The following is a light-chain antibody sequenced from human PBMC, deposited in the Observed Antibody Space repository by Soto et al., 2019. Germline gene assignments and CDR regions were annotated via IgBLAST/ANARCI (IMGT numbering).Light chain of an antibody. CDR2: DAS. V-gene: IGKV1-33*01. CDR3: QQYDTPQFN. J-gene: IGKJ3*01. Sequence: DIQMTQSPSSLSAAVGDRVTITCHARQGIHHYLNWYQQRPGKAPKLLIYDASNLESGIPSRFSVSESGTHFTLTISSLQPEDFATDFCQQYDTPQFNFGPGTKVDIK. CDR1: QGIHHY.